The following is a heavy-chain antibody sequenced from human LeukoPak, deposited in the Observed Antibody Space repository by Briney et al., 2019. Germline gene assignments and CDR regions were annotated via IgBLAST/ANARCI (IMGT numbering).Heavy chain of an antibody. V-gene: IGHV3-7*01. CDR3: ARVARVGGGYGYNSGLFDY. J-gene: IGHJ4*02. D-gene: IGHD5-24*01. CDR2: IKQDGSEK. Sequence: GGSLRLSCAASDYTFSNYWMSWVRQAPGKGLEWVANIKQDGSEKYYVDSMKGRFTISRDNAKNSLYLQMNSLRAEDTAVYYCARVARVGGGYGYNSGLFDYWGQGTLVTVSS. CDR1: DYTFSNYW.